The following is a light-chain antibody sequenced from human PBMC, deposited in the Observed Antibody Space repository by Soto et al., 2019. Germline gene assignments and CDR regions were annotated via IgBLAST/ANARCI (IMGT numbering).Light chain of an antibody. V-gene: IGLV2-14*01. CDR2: DVS. Sequence: QSALTQPASVSGSPGQSITISCTGTSSDVGGYNYVSWYQQYPGKGPKLIIYDVSNRPSGVSNRFSGSKYDNTASLTISGLQAEDEADYYCSSYTSTTLPYVFGTGTKLTVL. CDR1: SSDVGGYNY. J-gene: IGLJ1*01. CDR3: SSYTSTTLPYV.